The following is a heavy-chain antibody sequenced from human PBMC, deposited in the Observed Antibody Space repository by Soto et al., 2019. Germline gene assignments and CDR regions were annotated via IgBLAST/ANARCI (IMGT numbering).Heavy chain of an antibody. V-gene: IGHV4-30-2*01. D-gene: IGHD6-13*01. CDR2: IYHSGST. CDR3: ARVVAPAGTFLRVVPLRFDP. Sequence: SETLSLTCGVSGGSISSGGYSWSWIRQPPGKGLEWIGYIYHSGSTYYNPSLKSRVTISVDRSKNQFSLKLSSVTAADTAVYYCARVVAPAGTFLRVVPLRFDPWGQGTLVTVSS. CDR1: GGSISSGGYS. J-gene: IGHJ5*02.